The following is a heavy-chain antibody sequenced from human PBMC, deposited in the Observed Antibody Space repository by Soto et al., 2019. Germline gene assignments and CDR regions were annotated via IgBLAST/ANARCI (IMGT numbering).Heavy chain of an antibody. CDR3: AREDDRWSVDY. J-gene: IGHJ4*02. CDR1: GFTFSIYS. Sequence: HLGGSVGLSCAASGFTFSIYSIDWVRQAPGKGLEWVSYISSRGTSIYYADSVKGRFTISRDNAKNSLYLQMNSLRAEDTAVYYCAREDDRWSVDYWGQGTLVTVSS. D-gene: IGHD3-22*01. CDR2: ISSRGTSI. V-gene: IGHV3-48*01.